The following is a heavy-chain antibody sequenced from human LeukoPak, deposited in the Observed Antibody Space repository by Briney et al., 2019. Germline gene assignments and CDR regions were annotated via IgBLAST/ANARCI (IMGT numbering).Heavy chain of an antibody. D-gene: IGHD3-22*01. J-gene: IGHJ4*02. CDR2: IRRKAHGGTT. Sequence: PGGSLRLSCTTSGFTFGDYAMSWVRQAPGKGLEWVSFIRRKAHGGTTEYAASVKGRFSSSRDDSKSFAYLQMNSLKTEDTAVYFCTRVTYYYDNSGYFHFDSWGQGSLVTVSS. V-gene: IGHV3-49*04. CDR3: TRVTYYYDNSGYFHFDS. CDR1: GFTFGDYA.